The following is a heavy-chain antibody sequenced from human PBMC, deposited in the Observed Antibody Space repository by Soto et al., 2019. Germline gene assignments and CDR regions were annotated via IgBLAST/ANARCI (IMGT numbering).Heavy chain of an antibody. V-gene: IGHV3-30*18. CDR3: AKCALYSGYDFSYYYYYMDV. J-gene: IGHJ6*03. CDR2: ISYDGSNK. CDR1: GFTFSSYG. D-gene: IGHD5-12*01. Sequence: QVQLVESGGGVVQPGRSLRLSCAASGFTFSSYGMHWVRQAPGKGLEWVAVISYDGSNKYYADSVKGRFTISRDNSKNTLYLQMNSLRAEDTAVYYCAKCALYSGYDFSYYYYYMDVWGKGTTVTVSS.